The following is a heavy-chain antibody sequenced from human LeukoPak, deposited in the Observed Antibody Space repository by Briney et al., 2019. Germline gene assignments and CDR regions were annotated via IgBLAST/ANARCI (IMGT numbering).Heavy chain of an antibody. CDR3: SRSLDY. CDR2: INQDGTNQ. J-gene: IGHJ4*02. V-gene: IGHV3-7*01. CDR1: GFPFSGYW. Sequence: SGGSLRLSCEASGFPFSGYWMDWVRQAPGKGMEWVANINQDGTNQYYAASVKGRFSISRDNAKNSLYLQMNSLRAEDTAVYYCSRSLDYLGQGALVTVSS.